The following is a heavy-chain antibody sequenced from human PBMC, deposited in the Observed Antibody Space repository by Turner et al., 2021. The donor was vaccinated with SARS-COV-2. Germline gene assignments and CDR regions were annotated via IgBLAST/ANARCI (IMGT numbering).Heavy chain of an antibody. V-gene: IGHV3-21*01. J-gene: IGHJ4*02. CDR2: INSGSSYI. Sequence: VHLVESGGGLVKPGGSLRLSCSASGFPFSSYSMNWVRQAPEKGLEWVASINSGSSYIYYADSLKGRVTISRDNTKRSLFLQMNSLRVEDTAVYYCTRSRDYYGSGTYYNYDYWGQGTLVTVSS. CDR3: TRSRDYYGSGTYYNYDY. D-gene: IGHD3-10*01. CDR1: GFPFSSYS.